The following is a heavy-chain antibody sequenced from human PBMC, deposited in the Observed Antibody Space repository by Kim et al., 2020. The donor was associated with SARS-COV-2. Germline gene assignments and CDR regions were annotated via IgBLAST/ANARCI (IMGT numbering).Heavy chain of an antibody. V-gene: IGHV7-4-1*02. CDR1: GYTFTSYA. D-gene: IGHD6-13*01. CDR2: INTNTGNP. CDR3: ARDMVAAAGKRRRVHYYGMDV. J-gene: IGHJ6*02. Sequence: ASVKVSCKASGYTFTSYAMNWVRQAPGQGLEWMGWINTNTGNPTYAQGFTGRFVFSLDTSVSTAYLQISSLKAEDTAVYYCARDMVAAAGKRRRVHYYGMDVWGQGTTVTVSS.